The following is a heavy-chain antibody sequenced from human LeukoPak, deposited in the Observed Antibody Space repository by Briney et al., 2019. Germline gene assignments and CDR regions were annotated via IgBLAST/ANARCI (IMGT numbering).Heavy chain of an antibody. V-gene: IGHV1-69*04. D-gene: IGHD6-13*01. CDR1: GGTFSSYA. J-gene: IGHJ4*02. CDR2: IIPILGIA. CDR3: ARGGGIAAAGGDY. Sequence: GASVKVSCKASGGTFSSYAISWVRQAPGQGLEWTGRIIPILGIANYAQKFQGRVTITADKSTSTAYMELSSLRSEDTAVYYCARGGGIAAAGGDYWGQGTLVTVSS.